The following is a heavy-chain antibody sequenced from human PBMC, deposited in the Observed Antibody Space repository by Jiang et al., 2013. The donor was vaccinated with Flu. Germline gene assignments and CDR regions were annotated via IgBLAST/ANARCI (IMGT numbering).Heavy chain of an antibody. Sequence: GAEVKKPGASVKVSCKVSGYTLTELSMHWVRQAPGKGLEWMGGFDPEDGETIYAQKFQGRVTMTEDTSTDTAYMELSSLRSEDTAVYYCATAPRYCTNGVCYHDAFDIWGQGTMVTVSS. V-gene: IGHV1-24*01. J-gene: IGHJ3*02. CDR2: FDPEDGET. CDR3: ATAPRYCTNGVCYHDAFDI. CDR1: GYTLTELS. D-gene: IGHD2-8*01.